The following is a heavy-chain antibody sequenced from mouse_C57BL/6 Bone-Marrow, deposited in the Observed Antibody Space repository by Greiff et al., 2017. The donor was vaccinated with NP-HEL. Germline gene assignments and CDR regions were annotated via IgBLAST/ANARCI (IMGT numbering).Heavy chain of an antibody. Sequence: EVMLVESGGGLVKPGGSLKLSCAASGFTFSDYGMHWVRQAPEKGLEWVAYISSGSSTIYYADTVKGRFTISRDNAKNTLFLQMTSLRSEDTAMYYCARGYYGSPHYYAMDYWGQGTSVTVSS. CDR1: GFTFSDYG. J-gene: IGHJ4*01. D-gene: IGHD1-1*01. V-gene: IGHV5-17*01. CDR3: ARGYYGSPHYYAMDY. CDR2: ISSGSSTI.